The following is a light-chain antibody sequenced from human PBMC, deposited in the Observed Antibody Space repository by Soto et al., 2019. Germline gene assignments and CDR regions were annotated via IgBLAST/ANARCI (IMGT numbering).Light chain of an antibody. CDR1: QSVNSDY. CDR3: QEYGTSPWT. Sequence: EIVLTQSPGTLSLFPGERATLSCRATQSVNSDYLAWYQQKPGQAPGLLIYIASRRATGIPDKFSGSGSEEDSPLTTDRLELEEFAVYYCQEYGTSPWTFGQWTKVDIK. J-gene: IGKJ1*01. CDR2: IAS. V-gene: IGKV3-20*01.